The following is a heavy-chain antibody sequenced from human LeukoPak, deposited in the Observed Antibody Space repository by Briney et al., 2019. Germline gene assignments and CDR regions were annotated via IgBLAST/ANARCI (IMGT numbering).Heavy chain of an antibody. V-gene: IGHV3-7*05. Sequence: GGSLRLSCVASGFTINNCWMSWARQAPGKGLEWVASIKQDGSDKYYVDSVRGRFTISRDNAKNSLYLQMSSLRAGDTAVYYCARGYMTADYWGQGSLVTVSS. CDR1: GFTINNCW. D-gene: IGHD2-2*02. CDR3: ARGYMTADY. CDR2: IKQDGSDK. J-gene: IGHJ4*02.